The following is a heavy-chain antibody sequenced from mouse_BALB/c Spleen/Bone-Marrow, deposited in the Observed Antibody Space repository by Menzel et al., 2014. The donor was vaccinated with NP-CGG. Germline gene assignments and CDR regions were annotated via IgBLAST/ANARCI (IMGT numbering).Heavy chain of an antibody. Sequence: QVQLQQSGPGRGQSAQSLSIICTAFGFSLTSYGVHWVRQSPGKGLEWLGVIWSGGSTDYNAAFKSRLSISKDNSKSQVFFKMNSLQPNDTAIYYCARIDRSSYAIDYWGQGTSLTVST. V-gene: IGHV2-2*02. CDR3: ARIDRSSYAIDY. CDR2: IWSGGST. J-gene: IGHJ4*01. CDR1: GFSLTSYG. D-gene: IGHD2-14*01.